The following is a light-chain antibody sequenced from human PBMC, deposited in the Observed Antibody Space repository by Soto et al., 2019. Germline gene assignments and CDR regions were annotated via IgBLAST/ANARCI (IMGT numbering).Light chain of an antibody. Sequence: DIQMSQSPSSLSASVGDSVTITCRASETIIDYLNWYQQQPGEAPKLLIFSASSLHSGVPSRFRGSGSGTHFTLPSSSRQPEDFATYFCQRSFSAPRTFGQGTKLQAK. J-gene: IGKJ2*01. V-gene: IGKV1-39*01. CDR3: QRSFSAPRT. CDR2: SAS. CDR1: ETIIDY.